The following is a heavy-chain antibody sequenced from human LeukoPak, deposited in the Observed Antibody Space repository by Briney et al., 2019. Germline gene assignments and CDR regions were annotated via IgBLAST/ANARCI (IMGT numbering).Heavy chain of an antibody. D-gene: IGHD6-25*01. Sequence: GGSLRLSCAASGFTVSSNYMNWVRQAPGKGLVWVSVIYSGGTTYYADSVKGRFTISRARSKNTLYLQMNTLRAEDTAVYYCARESSGYYFDYWGQGTLVTVSS. CDR2: IYSGGTT. J-gene: IGHJ4*02. CDR1: GFTVSSNY. V-gene: IGHV3-53*01. CDR3: ARESSGYYFDY.